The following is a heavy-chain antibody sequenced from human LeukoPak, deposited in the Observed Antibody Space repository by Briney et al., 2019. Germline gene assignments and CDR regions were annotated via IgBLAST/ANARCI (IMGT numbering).Heavy chain of an antibody. V-gene: IGHV3-23*01. D-gene: IGHD3-10*01. CDR1: VFTFSSYA. Sequence: GGSLRLSCAASVFTFSSYAMSWVRQAPGKGLEWVSAISGSSGSTYYADSVKGRFTISRDNSKNTLYLQMNSLRAEDTAVYYCARDTGYYYGSGSYYNGMDVWGQGTTVTVSS. J-gene: IGHJ6*02. CDR2: ISGSSGST. CDR3: ARDTGYYYGSGSYYNGMDV.